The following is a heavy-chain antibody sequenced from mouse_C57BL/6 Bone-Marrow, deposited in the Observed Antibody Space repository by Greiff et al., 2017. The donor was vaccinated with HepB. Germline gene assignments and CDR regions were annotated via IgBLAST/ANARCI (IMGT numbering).Heavy chain of an antibody. D-gene: IGHD1-1*01. V-gene: IGHV1-81*01. J-gene: IGHJ2*01. CDR1: GYTFTSYG. CDR2: IYPRSGNT. Sequence: QVQLQQSGAELARPGASVKLSCKASGYTFTSYGISWVKQRTGQGLEWIGEIYPRSGNTYYNEKFKGKATLTADKSYSTAYMELRSLTSEDSAVYFCARGYYPRTDFDYWGQGTTLTVSS. CDR3: ARGYYPRTDFDY.